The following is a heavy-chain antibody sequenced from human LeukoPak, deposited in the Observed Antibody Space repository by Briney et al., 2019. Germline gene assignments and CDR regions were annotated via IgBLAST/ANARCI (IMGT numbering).Heavy chain of an antibody. J-gene: IGHJ4*02. V-gene: IGHV3-21*01. Sequence: PGGSLRLSCAASGFTFSSYSMNWVRQAPGKGLEWVSSISSSSSYIYYADSVKGRFTISRDNAKNSLYLQMNSLRAEDTAVYYCARDHWGCSSTSCDGNYWGQGTLVTVSS. D-gene: IGHD2-2*01. CDR1: GFTFSSYS. CDR3: ARDHWGCSSTSCDGNY. CDR2: ISSSSSYI.